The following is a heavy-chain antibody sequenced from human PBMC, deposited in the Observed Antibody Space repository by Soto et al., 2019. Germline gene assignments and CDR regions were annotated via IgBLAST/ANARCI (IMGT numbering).Heavy chain of an antibody. CDR2: ISYDGTAK. CDR3: AKGSTTYYFGSGNYYDDAFDI. V-gene: IGHV3-30*18. D-gene: IGHD3-10*01. CDR1: GFTFSIYG. J-gene: IGHJ3*02. Sequence: QVQLVESGGGVVQPGRSLRLSCAASGFTFSIYGMHWVRQAPGKGLEWVALISYDGTAKYYADSVKGRFTISRDNSENTLDLHMNSLRAEDTAVYSCAKGSTTYYFGSGNYYDDAFDIWGQGTMVTVSS.